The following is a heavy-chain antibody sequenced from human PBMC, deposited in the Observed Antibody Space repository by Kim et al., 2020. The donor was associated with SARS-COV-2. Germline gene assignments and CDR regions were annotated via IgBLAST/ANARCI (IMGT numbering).Heavy chain of an antibody. CDR2: INTNTGNP. Sequence: ASVKVSCKASGYTFTSYAMNWVRQAPGQGLEWMGWINTNTGNPTYAQGFTGRFVFSLDTSVSTAYLQISSLKAEDTAVYYCAREDYSNYVWFGSYYYYYGMDVWGQGTTVTVSS. CDR3: AREDYSNYVWFGSYYYYYGMDV. V-gene: IGHV7-4-1*02. CDR1: GYTFTSYA. D-gene: IGHD4-4*01. J-gene: IGHJ6*02.